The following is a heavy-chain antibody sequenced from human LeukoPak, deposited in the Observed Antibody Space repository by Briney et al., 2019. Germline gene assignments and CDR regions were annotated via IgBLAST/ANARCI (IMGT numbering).Heavy chain of an antibody. CDR2: ISWNSGDI. J-gene: IGHJ4*02. V-gene: IGHV3-9*01. CDR1: GFTFDDFA. Sequence: GGSLRLSCAASGFTFDDFAMHWLRHAPGKGLEWVSGISWNSGDIGYADSVKGRFTISRDNAKNSLYLQMNSLRTEDTALYYCAKVRGFSYGYFDYWGQGTLVTVSS. CDR3: AKVRGFSYGYFDY. D-gene: IGHD5-18*01.